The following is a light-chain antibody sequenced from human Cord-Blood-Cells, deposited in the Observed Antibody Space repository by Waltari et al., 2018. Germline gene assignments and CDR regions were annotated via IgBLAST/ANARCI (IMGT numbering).Light chain of an antibody. V-gene: IGLV2-8*01. CDR3: SSYAGSNNFV. Sequence: HSALTQPPSAAGSPGHSVTISCTGTSLYVGGYNYVSWYQQHPGKAPKLMIYEGSKRPSGVPDRFSGSKSGNTAALTVSGIQAEGEADYYCSSYAGSNNFVFGGGTKLTVL. J-gene: IGLJ3*02. CDR2: EGS. CDR1: SLYVGGYNY.